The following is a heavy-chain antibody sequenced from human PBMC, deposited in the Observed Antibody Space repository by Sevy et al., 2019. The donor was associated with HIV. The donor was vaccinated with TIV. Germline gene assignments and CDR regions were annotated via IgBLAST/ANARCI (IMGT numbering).Heavy chain of an antibody. CDR2: IYYSGST. CDR1: GGSISSSSYY. J-gene: IGHJ4*02. D-gene: IGHD7-27*01. Sequence: SETLSLTCTVSGGSISSSSYYWGWIRQPPGKGLEWIGSIYYSGSTYYNPSLKSRVTISVDTSKNQFSLKLSSVTAADTAVYYVARQAVANWGGHFDYWGQGTLVTVSS. V-gene: IGHV4-39*01. CDR3: ARQAVANWGGHFDY.